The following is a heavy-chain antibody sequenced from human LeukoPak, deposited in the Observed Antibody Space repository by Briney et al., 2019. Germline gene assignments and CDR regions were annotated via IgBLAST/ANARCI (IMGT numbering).Heavy chain of an antibody. V-gene: IGHV3-9*01. CDR2: ISSNSGNI. Sequence: GRSLRLSCAGSGFNFDDYDMHWVRHPPGKGLEWVSSISSNSGNIAYADSVKGRFTISRDNARNSLYLQMNSLTPEATALYYCAKALLARKVTRGDNWFDPWGQGTLVTVSS. J-gene: IGHJ5*02. CDR3: AKALLARKVTRGDNWFDP. D-gene: IGHD4-11*01. CDR1: GFNFDDYD.